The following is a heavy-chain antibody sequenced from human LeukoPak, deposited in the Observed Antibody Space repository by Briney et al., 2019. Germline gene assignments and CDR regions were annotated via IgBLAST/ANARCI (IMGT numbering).Heavy chain of an antibody. CDR1: GFTFSSYW. CDR2: ISYDGSNK. D-gene: IGHD3-10*01. CDR3: ARVSQGGSGSYWAPFDY. J-gene: IGHJ4*02. Sequence: GGSLRLTCEASGFTFSSYWMSWVRQAPGKGLEWVAVISYDGSNKYYADSVKGRFTISRDNSKNTLYLQMNSLRAEDTAVYYCARVSQGGSGSYWAPFDYWGQGTLVTVSS. V-gene: IGHV3-30*03.